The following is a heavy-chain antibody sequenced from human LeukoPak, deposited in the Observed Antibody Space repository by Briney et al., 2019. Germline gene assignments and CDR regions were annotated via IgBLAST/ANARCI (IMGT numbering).Heavy chain of an antibody. CDR2: ISYDGSNK. CDR3: ARGHIVGATRDYFDY. D-gene: IGHD1-26*01. J-gene: IGHJ4*02. V-gene: IGHV3-30-3*01. Sequence: PGGSLRLSCAASGFTFSSYAMHWVRQAPGKGLEWVAVISYDGSNKYYADSVKGRFTISRDNSKNTLYLQMNSLRAEDTAVYYCARGHIVGATRDYFDYWGQGTLVTVSS. CDR1: GFTFSSYA.